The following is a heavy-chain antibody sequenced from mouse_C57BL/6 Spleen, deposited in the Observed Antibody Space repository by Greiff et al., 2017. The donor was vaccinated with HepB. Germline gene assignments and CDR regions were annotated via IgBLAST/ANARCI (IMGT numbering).Heavy chain of an antibody. V-gene: IGHV5-17*01. D-gene: IGHD1-1*01. CDR3: ARTDYGSSYGYFDV. CDR2: ISSGSSTI. Sequence: EVMLVESGGGLVKPGGSLKLSCAASGFTFSDYGMHWVRQAPEKGLEWVAYISSGSSTIYYADTVKGRFTISRDNAKNTLFLQMTSLRSEDTAMYYCARTDYGSSYGYFDVWGTGTTVTVSS. J-gene: IGHJ1*03. CDR1: GFTFSDYG.